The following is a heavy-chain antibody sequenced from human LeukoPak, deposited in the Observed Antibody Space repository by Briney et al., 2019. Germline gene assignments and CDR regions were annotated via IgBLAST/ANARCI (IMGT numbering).Heavy chain of an antibody. V-gene: IGHV3-53*01. D-gene: IGHD4/OR15-4a*01. CDR1: GFTVSSNS. CDR2: IYSGGNT. Sequence: GGSLRLSCTVSGFTVSSNSMSWVRQAPGKGLEWVSFIYSGGNTHYSDSLKGRFTISRDNSKNTLYLQMNSLRVEDTAVYYCARRAGAYSHPYDYWGQGTLVTVSS. J-gene: IGHJ4*02. CDR3: ARRAGAYSHPYDY.